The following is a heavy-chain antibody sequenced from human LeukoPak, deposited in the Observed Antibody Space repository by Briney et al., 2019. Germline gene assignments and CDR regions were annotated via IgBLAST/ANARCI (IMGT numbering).Heavy chain of an antibody. CDR3: GRHFRGPSGNYYTDS. V-gene: IGHV4-59*08. CDR1: GDSISNHY. Sequence: SETLSLTCTVSGDSISNHYWNWIRQPPGKGLEWIGYMSSNGSNDYNPSLNSRVTLSVDTSRSLFSLTLTSVTAADTAVYYCGRHFRGPSGNYYTDSGGQGTLVTVS. J-gene: IGHJ4*02. CDR2: MSSNGSN. D-gene: IGHD3-10*01.